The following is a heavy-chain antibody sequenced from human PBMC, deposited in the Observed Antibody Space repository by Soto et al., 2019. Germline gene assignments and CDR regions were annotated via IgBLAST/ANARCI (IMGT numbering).Heavy chain of an antibody. CDR3: ATSIAARQGGYWYFDL. Sequence: GGSLRLSCAASGFTFDDYTMHWVRQAPGKGLEWVSLISWDGGSTYYADSVKGRFTISRDNSKNSLYLQMNSLRTEDTALYYCATSIAARQGGYWYFDLWRRGTLVTVSS. V-gene: IGHV3-43*01. CDR1: GFTFDDYT. D-gene: IGHD6-6*01. CDR2: ISWDGGST. J-gene: IGHJ2*01.